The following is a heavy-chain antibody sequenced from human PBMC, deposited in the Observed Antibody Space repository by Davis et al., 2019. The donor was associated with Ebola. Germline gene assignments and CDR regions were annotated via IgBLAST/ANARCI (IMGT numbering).Heavy chain of an antibody. CDR1: GFTFSSYS. CDR3: ARDRPLDFFFGDYYGMDV. CDR2: ISSDSDYI. Sequence: GESLKISCAASGFTFSSYSMNWVRQAPGKGLEWVSSISSDSDYINYADSAKGRFTISRDNAKNSLFLQMNSLRAEDTAVYYCARDRPLDFFFGDYYGMDVWGQGTTVTVSS. V-gene: IGHV3-21*01. J-gene: IGHJ6*02. D-gene: IGHD3-16*01.